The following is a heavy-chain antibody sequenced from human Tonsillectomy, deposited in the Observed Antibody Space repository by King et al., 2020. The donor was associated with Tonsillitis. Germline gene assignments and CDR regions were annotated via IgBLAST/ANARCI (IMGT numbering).Heavy chain of an antibody. D-gene: IGHD4-11*01. J-gene: IGHJ4*02. CDR3: VTGSMTT. CDR1: GFDFSGDW. CDR2: VNSDGRAK. Sequence: EVQLVESGGDLVQPGGSLRLSCAASGFDFSGDWMTWVRQAPGKGLEWVSTVNSDGRAKYYGDSVKGRFTISKDNAKNLLYLQMNTVRVEDTAVYYCVTGSMTTGGQGTLVTVSS. V-gene: IGHV3-7*01.